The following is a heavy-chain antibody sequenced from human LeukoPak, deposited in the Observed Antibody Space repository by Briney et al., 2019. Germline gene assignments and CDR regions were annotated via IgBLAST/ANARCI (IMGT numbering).Heavy chain of an antibody. V-gene: IGHV4-4*07. CDR1: GGSITSYY. CDR3: ARGRTYYYGSGRRGWFDP. CDR2: IYTSGST. J-gene: IGHJ5*02. D-gene: IGHD3-10*01. Sequence: SSQTLSLTCTVSGGSITSYYCSWIRQPAGKGLEWIGRIYTSGSTNYNPSLKSRVTISVDTSKNQFSLKLSSVTAADTAVYYCARGRTYYYGSGRRGWFDPWGQGTLVTVSS.